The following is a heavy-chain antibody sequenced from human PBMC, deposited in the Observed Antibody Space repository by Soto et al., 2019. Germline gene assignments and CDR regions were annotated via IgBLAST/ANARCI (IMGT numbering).Heavy chain of an antibody. CDR3: ASVAPSYYGMDV. CDR1: GGTFSSYA. CDR2: IIPIFGTA. D-gene: IGHD2-15*01. V-gene: IGHV1-69*13. J-gene: IGHJ6*02. Sequence: VASVKVSCKASGGTFSSYAISWVRQAPGQGLEWMGGIIPIFGTANYAQKFQGRVTITADESTSTAYMELSSLRSEDTAVYYCASVAPSYYGMDVWGQGTTVTVSS.